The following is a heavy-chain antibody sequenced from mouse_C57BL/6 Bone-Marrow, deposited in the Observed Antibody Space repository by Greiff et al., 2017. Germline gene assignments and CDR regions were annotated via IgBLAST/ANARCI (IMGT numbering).Heavy chain of an antibody. CDR3: ARDFFRDYGPSYDDMDY. J-gene: IGHJ4*01. CDR2: ISDGGSYT. Sequence: GQVVESGGGLVKPGGSLKLSCAASGFTFSSYAMSWVRQTPEKRREWVATISDGGSYTYYPDNVKGRFTISRDNAKNNLYLQKSHLKSEDTAMYYCARDFFRDYGPSYDDMDYWGQGTSVTVSS. D-gene: IGHD2-4*01. V-gene: IGHV5-4*01. CDR1: GFTFSSYA.